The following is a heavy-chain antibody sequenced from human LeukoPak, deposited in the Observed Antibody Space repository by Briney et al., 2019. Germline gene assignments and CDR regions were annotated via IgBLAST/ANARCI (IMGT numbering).Heavy chain of an antibody. CDR1: GFTFNTYT. CDR2: ISGSSGII. J-gene: IGHJ6*02. CDR3: ARVSTPFYDFWSVYYYYGMDV. Sequence: GGSLRLSCAASGFTFNTYTMNWVRQAPGKGLEWVSYISGSSGIIDYADSVKGRFTISRDNAKNSLYLQMNSLRAEDTAVYYCARVSTPFYDFWSVYYYYGMDVWGQGTTVTVSS. D-gene: IGHD3-3*01. V-gene: IGHV3-48*01.